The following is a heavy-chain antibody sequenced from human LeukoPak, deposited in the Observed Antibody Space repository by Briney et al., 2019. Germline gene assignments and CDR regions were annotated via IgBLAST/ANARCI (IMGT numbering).Heavy chain of an antibody. CDR2: IIPIFGIA. D-gene: IGHD3-3*01. V-gene: IGHV1-69*04. J-gene: IGHJ6*02. CDR1: GGTLSSYA. Sequence: SVKVSCKASGGTLSSYAISWVRQAPGQGLEWMGRIIPIFGIANYAQKFQGRVTITADKSTSTAYMELSSLRSEDTAVYYCARDSHYDFWSGYYSYYYGMDVWGQGTTVTVSS. CDR3: ARDSHYDFWSGYYSYYYGMDV.